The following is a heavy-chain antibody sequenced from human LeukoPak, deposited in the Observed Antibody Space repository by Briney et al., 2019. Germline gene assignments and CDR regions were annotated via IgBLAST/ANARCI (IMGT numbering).Heavy chain of an antibody. Sequence: SETLSLTCAVYGGSFSGYDWSWIRQPPGKGLEWIGEINHSGTTNYNPSLKSRVSISVDTSKNQFSLKLSSVTAADTAVYYCARHLRNYYYESRGYYPHFDYWSQGTLVTVSS. V-gene: IGHV4-34*01. J-gene: IGHJ4*02. CDR1: GGSFSGYD. CDR3: ARHLRNYYYESRGYYPHFDY. D-gene: IGHD3-22*01. CDR2: INHSGTT.